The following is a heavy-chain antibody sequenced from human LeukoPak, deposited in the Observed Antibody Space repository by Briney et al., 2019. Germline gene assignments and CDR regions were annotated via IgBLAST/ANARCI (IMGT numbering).Heavy chain of an antibody. J-gene: IGHJ4*02. V-gene: IGHV3-74*01. Sequence: GGSLRLSCTASGFSFSGHWMHWARHLPGKGLVWVSRISPTGSTTSYADSVKGRFTVSRDNAKNTLYLQVHNLRAEDTAVYYCARGPNSNWSGLDFWGQGTLLTVSS. CDR1: GFSFSGHW. CDR3: ARGPNSNWSGLDF. D-gene: IGHD6-6*01. CDR2: ISPTGSTT.